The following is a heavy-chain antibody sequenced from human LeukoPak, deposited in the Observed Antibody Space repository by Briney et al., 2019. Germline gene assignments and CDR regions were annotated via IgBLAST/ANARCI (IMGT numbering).Heavy chain of an antibody. CDR3: ARAQTYYYDSSGYYGFDY. Sequence: SETLSLTCTVSGGSISSYYWSWIRQPPGKGLEWIGYIYYSGSTNYNPSLKSRVTISLDRSKNQFSLKLSSVTAADTAVYYCARAQTYYYDSSGYYGFDYWGQGTLVTVSS. V-gene: IGHV4-59*12. CDR1: GGSISSYY. J-gene: IGHJ4*02. D-gene: IGHD3-22*01. CDR2: IYYSGST.